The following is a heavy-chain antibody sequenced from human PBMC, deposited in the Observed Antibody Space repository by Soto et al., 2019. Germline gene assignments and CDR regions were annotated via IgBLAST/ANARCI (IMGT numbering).Heavy chain of an antibody. CDR3: ARAGYYYDSSGYYLPYDY. J-gene: IGHJ4*02. D-gene: IGHD3-22*01. Sequence: SVKVSCKASGGTFSSYAISWVRQAPGQGLEWMGGIIPIFGTANYAQKFQGRVTITADESTSTAYMELSSLRSEDTAVYYCARAGYYYDSSGYYLPYDYWGQGTLVTVSS. CDR1: GGTFSSYA. V-gene: IGHV1-69*13. CDR2: IIPIFGTA.